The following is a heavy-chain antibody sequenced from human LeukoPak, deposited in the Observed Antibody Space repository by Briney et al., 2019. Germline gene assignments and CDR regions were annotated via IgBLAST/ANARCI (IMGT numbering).Heavy chain of an antibody. D-gene: IGHD6-13*01. CDR2: INPSGGST. J-gene: IGHJ6*03. CDR1: GYTFTSYY. CDR3: AKGGGAAARLWNYYMDV. Sequence: GASVKVSCKASGYTFTSYYMHWVRQAPGQGLEWMGIINPSGGSTSYAQKFQGRVTMTRDMSTSTVYMELSSLRSEDTAVYYCAKGGGAAARLWNYYMDVWGKGTTVTVSS. V-gene: IGHV1-46*01.